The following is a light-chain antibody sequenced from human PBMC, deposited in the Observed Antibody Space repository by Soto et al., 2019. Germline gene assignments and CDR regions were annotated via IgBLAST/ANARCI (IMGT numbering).Light chain of an antibody. Sequence: VLRQSPATLSLSPGKRATRSCRASESVDFHLAWYQQKPGQAPRLLIYDASVRATGTPARFSGSGSGTAFTLTISSLEPEDFALYYCQQRSTWPTFGQGTRLEIK. J-gene: IGKJ5*01. CDR1: ESVDFH. V-gene: IGKV3-11*01. CDR2: DAS. CDR3: QQRSTWPT.